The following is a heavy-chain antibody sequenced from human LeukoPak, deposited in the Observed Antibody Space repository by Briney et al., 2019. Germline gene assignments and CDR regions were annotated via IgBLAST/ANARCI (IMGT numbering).Heavy chain of an antibody. CDR1: GYTFTSYG. CDR3: ARGELPSYYDFWSGYYSFDY. J-gene: IGHJ4*02. D-gene: IGHD3-3*01. V-gene: IGHV1-18*01. Sequence: ASVKVSCKASGYTFTSYGISWVRQAPGQGLEWMGWISAYNGNTNYAQKLQGRVTMTTDTSTSTAYMELRRLRSDDTAVYYCARGELPSYYDFWSGYYSFDYWGQGTLVTVSS. CDR2: ISAYNGNT.